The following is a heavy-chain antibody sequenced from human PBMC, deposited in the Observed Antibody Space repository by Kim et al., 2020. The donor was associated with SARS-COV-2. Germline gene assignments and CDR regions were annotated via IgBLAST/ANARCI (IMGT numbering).Heavy chain of an antibody. CDR2: ISYDGSNK. Sequence: GGSLRLSCAASGFTFSSYGMHWVRQAPGKGLEWVAVISYDGSNKYYADSVKGRFTISRDNSKSTQYLQMNSLRAEDTAVYYCAKDGGYSYGLGDYWCQGTLVAVSS. J-gene: IGHJ4*02. V-gene: IGHV3-30*18. CDR3: AKDGGYSYGLGDY. CDR1: GFTFSSYG. D-gene: IGHD5-18*01.